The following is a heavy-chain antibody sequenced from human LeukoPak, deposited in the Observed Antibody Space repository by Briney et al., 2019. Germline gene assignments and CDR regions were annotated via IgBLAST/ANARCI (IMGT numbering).Heavy chain of an antibody. CDR2: IYTDGST. D-gene: IGHD5-24*01. V-gene: IGHV3-53*01. Sequence: QPGGSLRLSCAASGFIVSSNYMNWVRQAPGKRLEWVSVIYTDGSTYYADSVKGRFTISRDISRNTVHLQMNSLRAGDTAVYYCARDPHGYNSYFDYWGEGTLVTVSS. CDR1: GFIVSSNY. CDR3: ARDPHGYNSYFDY. J-gene: IGHJ4*02.